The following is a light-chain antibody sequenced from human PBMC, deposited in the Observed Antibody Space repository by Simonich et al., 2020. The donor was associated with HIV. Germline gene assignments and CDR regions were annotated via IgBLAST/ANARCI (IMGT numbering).Light chain of an antibody. CDR3: QQYNSYPWT. CDR2: TAS. CDR1: TSISSW. J-gene: IGKJ1*01. V-gene: IGKV1-5*03. Sequence: DIQMTQSPSTLSASVGDRVTITCRASTSISSWLAWYQQKPGKAPKFLIYTASSLESGVPSRFSGSGSGTEFTLTISSLQPDDFATYYCQQYNSYPWTFGQGTKVEIK.